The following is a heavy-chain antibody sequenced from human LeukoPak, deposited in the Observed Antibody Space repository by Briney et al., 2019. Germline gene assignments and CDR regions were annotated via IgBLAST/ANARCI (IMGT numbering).Heavy chain of an antibody. CDR1: GFTFSSYA. J-gene: IGHJ4*02. D-gene: IGHD6-6*01. V-gene: IGHV3-21*01. Sequence: GGSLRLSCAASGFTFSSYAMSWVRQAPGKGLEWVSSITSSSSYIYYAGSVKGRFTISRDNAKNSLYLQMNSLRAEDTAVYYCARSYSSSRGTFDYWGQGTLVTVSS. CDR2: ITSSSSYI. CDR3: ARSYSSSRGTFDY.